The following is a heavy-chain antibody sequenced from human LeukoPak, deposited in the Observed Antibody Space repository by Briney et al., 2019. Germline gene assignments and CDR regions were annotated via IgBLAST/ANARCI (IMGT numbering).Heavy chain of an antibody. CDR2: INHSRST. V-gene: IGHV4-34*01. D-gene: IGHD1-1*01. Sequence: SETLSLTCAVYGGSFSGYYWSWIRQPPGKGLEWIGEINHSRSTNYNPSLKSRVTISVDTSKNQFSLKLSSVTAADTAVYYCARAGVTGAAFDYWGQGTLVTVSS. CDR3: ARAGVTGAAFDY. J-gene: IGHJ4*02. CDR1: GGSFSGYY.